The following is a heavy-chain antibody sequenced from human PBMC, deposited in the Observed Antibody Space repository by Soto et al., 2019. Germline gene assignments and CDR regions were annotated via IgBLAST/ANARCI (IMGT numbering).Heavy chain of an antibody. J-gene: IGHJ4*02. Sequence: PSETLSLTCTVSGGSISSYYWSWIRQPPGKGLEWIGYIYYSGSTNYNPSLKSRVTISVDTSKNQFSLKLSSVTAADTAVYYCARDAPEPWGGFDYWGQGTLVTVSS. D-gene: IGHD1-26*01. CDR2: IYYSGST. CDR1: GGSISSYY. V-gene: IGHV4-59*01. CDR3: ARDAPEPWGGFDY.